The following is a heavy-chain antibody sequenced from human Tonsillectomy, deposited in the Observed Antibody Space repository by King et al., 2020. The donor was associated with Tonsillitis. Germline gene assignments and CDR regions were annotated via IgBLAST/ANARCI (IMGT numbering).Heavy chain of an antibody. V-gene: IGHV4-59*01. Sequence: VQLQESGPGLVKPSETLSLICTVSGGSISGYYWSWVRQPPGKGLEWIGYIYYSGSTNYNPSLKSRVTFSVDTSKNQFSLRLSSVTAADTAVYYCAREHCSGGNCSAIDAFDIWGQGTMVTVSS. CDR1: GGSISGYY. CDR3: AREHCSGGNCSAIDAFDI. D-gene: IGHD2-15*01. CDR2: IYYSGST. J-gene: IGHJ3*02.